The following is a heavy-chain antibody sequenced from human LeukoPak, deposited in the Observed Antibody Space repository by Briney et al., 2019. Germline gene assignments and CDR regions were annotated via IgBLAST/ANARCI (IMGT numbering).Heavy chain of an antibody. CDR3: ARGTHDSSGYYFDY. D-gene: IGHD3-22*01. CDR1: GGSISSYY. Sequence: SETLSLTCTVSGGSISSYYWSWIRQPPGKGLEWIAYISDIGSINYNPSLKSRVTISVDTSKNQFSLKLSSVTAADTAVYYCARGTHDSSGYYFDYWGQGTLVTVSS. V-gene: IGHV4-59*01. J-gene: IGHJ4*02. CDR2: ISDIGSI.